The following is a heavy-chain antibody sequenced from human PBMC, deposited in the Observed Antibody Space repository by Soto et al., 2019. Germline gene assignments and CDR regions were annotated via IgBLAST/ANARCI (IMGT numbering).Heavy chain of an antibody. CDR1: GFTFRSYW. D-gene: IGHD3-3*01. CDR3: ARAADYDHWGAPPKYFDH. CDR2: INQDGSEK. Sequence: GGSLRLSCATSGFTFRSYWMSWVRQAPGKGLEWVANINQDGSEKQYVDYVKGRFTVSRDSAKKSIDLQLNSLRPEDTAVYYCARAADYDHWGAPPKYFDHWRQGNQVTVSS. V-gene: IGHV3-7*03. J-gene: IGHJ4*02.